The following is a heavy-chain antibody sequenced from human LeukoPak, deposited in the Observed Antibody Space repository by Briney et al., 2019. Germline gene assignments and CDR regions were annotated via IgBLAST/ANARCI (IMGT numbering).Heavy chain of an antibody. CDR1: GFTFSSYE. CDR2: ISSSGSTI. J-gene: IGHJ3*02. V-gene: IGHV3-48*03. CDR3: ARGGSYLSAFDI. D-gene: IGHD1-26*01. Sequence: GGSLRLSCAPSGFTFSSYEMNWVRQSPGKGLERVSYISSSGSTIYYADSVKGRFTISRDNSKNTLYLQMNRLRAEDTAVYYCARGGSYLSAFDIWGQGTMVTVSS.